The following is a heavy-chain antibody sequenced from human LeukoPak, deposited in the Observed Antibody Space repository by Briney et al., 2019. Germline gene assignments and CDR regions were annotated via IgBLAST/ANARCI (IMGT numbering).Heavy chain of an antibody. Sequence: ASVKVSCKASGYTFTNHAMHWVRQAPGQGLEWMGWIDTANGNTKYLQKFQGRVTITRDTSARIVYMELSSLRFDDTALYYCARPGASSPGNWFASWGQGSLVTVSS. D-gene: IGHD2-15*01. J-gene: IGHJ5*01. CDR2: IDTANGNT. V-gene: IGHV1-3*04. CDR1: GYTFTNHA. CDR3: ARPGASSPGNWFAS.